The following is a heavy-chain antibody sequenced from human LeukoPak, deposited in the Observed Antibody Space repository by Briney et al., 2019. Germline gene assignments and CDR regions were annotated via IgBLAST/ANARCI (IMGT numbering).Heavy chain of an antibody. CDR2: IKQDGSEK. D-gene: IGHD3-16*01. J-gene: IGHJ6*03. CDR1: GFTFSNYW. CDR3: AREGQITTGYYYYMDV. Sequence: GGSLRLSCATSGFTFSNYWMSWVRQAPGKGLEWVANIKQDGSEKYYVDSVKGRFTISRENAKNSLYLQMNSLRVDDMAVYYCAREGQITTGYYYYMDVWAKGPRSPSP. V-gene: IGHV3-7*01.